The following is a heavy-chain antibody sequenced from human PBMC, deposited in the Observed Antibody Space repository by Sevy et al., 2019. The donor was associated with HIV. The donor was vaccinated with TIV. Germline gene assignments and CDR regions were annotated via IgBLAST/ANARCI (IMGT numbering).Heavy chain of an antibody. D-gene: IGHD3-16*02. CDR3: AKIIWGSFRYNDY. Sequence: GGSLRLSCSVSGFTFSNDGMDWVRQAPGKGLEWISYITADGGTIFYADSVKGRFTVSRDNAKKSLFLQMNSLRDEDTALYYCAKIIWGSFRYNDYWGQGTLVTVSS. J-gene: IGHJ4*02. CDR1: GFTFSNDG. CDR2: ITADGGTI. V-gene: IGHV3-48*02.